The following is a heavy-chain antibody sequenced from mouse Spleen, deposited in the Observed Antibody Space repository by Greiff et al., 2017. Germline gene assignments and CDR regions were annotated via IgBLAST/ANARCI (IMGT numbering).Heavy chain of an antibody. CDR2: IDPETGGT. J-gene: IGHJ3*01. CDR3: TPYYSNRAWFAY. V-gene: IGHV1-15*01. Sequence: VQLQQSGAELVRPGASVTLSCKASGYTFTDYEMHWVKQTPVHGLEWIGAIDPETGGTAYNQKFKGKAILTADKSSSTAYMELRSLTSEDSAVYYCTPYYSNRAWFAYWGQGTLVTVSA. CDR1: GYTFTDYE. D-gene: IGHD2-5*01.